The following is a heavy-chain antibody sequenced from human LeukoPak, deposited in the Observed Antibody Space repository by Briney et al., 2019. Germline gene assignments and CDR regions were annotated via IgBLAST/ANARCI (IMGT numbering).Heavy chain of an antibody. V-gene: IGHV3-20*04. J-gene: IGHJ4*02. CDR2: INWNGGST. D-gene: IGHD3-9*01. CDR3: AKALRYFDWLPSAFDY. CDR1: GFTFDDYG. Sequence: GGSLRLSCAASGFTFDDYGMSWIRQAPGKGLEWVSGINWNGGSTGYADSVKGRFTISRDNAKNSLYLQMNSLRAEDTALYYCAKALRYFDWLPSAFDYWGQGTLVTVSS.